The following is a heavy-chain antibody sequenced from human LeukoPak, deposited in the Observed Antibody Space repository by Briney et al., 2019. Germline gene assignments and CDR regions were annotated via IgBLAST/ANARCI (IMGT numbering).Heavy chain of an antibody. D-gene: IGHD3-3*02. Sequence: SETLSLTCTVSGGSISSYYWSWIRQPPGKGLEWIGYIYYSGSTNYNPSLKSRVTISVDTSKNQFSLKLSSVTAADTAVYYCARGRNDIGQGSFFLWGQGTLVSVSS. CDR2: IYYSGST. V-gene: IGHV4-59*01. CDR1: GGSISSYY. J-gene: IGHJ4*02. CDR3: ARGRNDIGQGSFFL.